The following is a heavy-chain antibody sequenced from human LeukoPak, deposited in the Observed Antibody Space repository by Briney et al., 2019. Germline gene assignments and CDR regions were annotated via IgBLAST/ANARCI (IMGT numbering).Heavy chain of an antibody. J-gene: IGHJ6*02. CDR2: IIPILGIA. CDR1: GGTFSSYA. V-gene: IGHV1-69*04. Sequence: GSSVKVSCKASGGTFSSYAISWVRQAPGQGLEWMGRIIPILGIANYAQKFQGRVTITADKSTSTAYMELSSLRSEDTAVYYCARDGGLRFLEWFQTYYYYGMDVWGQGTTVTVSS. D-gene: IGHD3-3*01. CDR3: ARDGGLRFLEWFQTYYYYGMDV.